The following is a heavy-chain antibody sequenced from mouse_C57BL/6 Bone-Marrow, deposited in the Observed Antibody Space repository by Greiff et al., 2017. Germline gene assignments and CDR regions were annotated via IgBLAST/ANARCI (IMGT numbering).Heavy chain of an antibody. Sequence: QVQLQQPGAELVKPGASVKMSCTASGYTFTSYWITWVKQRPGQGLEWIGDIYPGSGSTYYNEKFKSKATLTVDTTSSKDYMQLSSLTSEDSAVYYCARRWRLPFYAMDYWGQGTSVTVSS. CDR2: IYPGSGST. V-gene: IGHV1-55*01. CDR1: GYTFTSYW. CDR3: ARRWRLPFYAMDY. D-gene: IGHD2-2*01. J-gene: IGHJ4*01.